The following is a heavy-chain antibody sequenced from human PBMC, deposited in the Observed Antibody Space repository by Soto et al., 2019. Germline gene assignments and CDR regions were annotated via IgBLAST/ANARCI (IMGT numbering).Heavy chain of an antibody. CDR3: AKDRNYYDFPGAFDI. D-gene: IGHD3-22*01. J-gene: IGHJ3*02. Sequence: GGSLRLSFAASGFTFSSYAMSWVRQAPGKGLEWVSAISGSGGSTYYADSVKGRFTISRDNSKNTLYLQMNSLRAEDTAVYYCAKDRNYYDFPGAFDIWGQGTMVTVSS. V-gene: IGHV3-23*01. CDR2: ISGSGGST. CDR1: GFTFSSYA.